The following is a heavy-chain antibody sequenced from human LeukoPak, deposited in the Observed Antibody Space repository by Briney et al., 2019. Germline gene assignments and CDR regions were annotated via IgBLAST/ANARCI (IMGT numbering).Heavy chain of an antibody. CDR2: TYYRSKWYN. Sequence: QTLSLTCAISGDSVSSNSAAWNWIRQSPSRGLEWLGRTYYRSKWYNDYAVSVKSRITINPDTSKNQFSLQLNSVTPEDTAVYYCARDLSGYSGYDAPATGTPRDAFDIWGQGTMVTVSS. V-gene: IGHV6-1*01. D-gene: IGHD5-12*01. J-gene: IGHJ3*02. CDR1: GDSVSSNSAA. CDR3: ARDLSGYSGYDAPATGTPRDAFDI.